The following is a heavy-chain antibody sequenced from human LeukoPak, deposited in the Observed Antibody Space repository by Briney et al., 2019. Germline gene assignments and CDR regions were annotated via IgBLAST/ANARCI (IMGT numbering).Heavy chain of an antibody. CDR3: AKDYSRGRYYDSSGGIFDY. CDR2: IDASGLST. V-gene: IGHV3-23*01. J-gene: IGHJ4*02. D-gene: IGHD3-22*01. Sequence: PGGSLRLSCAASGFTFSRYPMSWVRQAPGKGLEWVSSIDASGLSTHYTASVKGRFTISRDNSKNTLYLQMNSLRAEDTAVYYCAKDYSRGRYYDSSGGIFDYWGQGTLVTVSS. CDR1: GFTFSRYP.